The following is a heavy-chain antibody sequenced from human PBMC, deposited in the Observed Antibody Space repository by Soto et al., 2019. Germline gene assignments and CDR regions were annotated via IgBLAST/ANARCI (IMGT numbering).Heavy chain of an antibody. Sequence: QVQLVQSGAEVKKPGASVKVSCKASGYTFTSYGISWGRQAPGQGLEWMGWISAYNGNTNYAQKLQGRVTMNTDTPTSTADMEMRSLRSDDTAVYYCARLKDRKGIAVAGQGYWGQGTLVTVSS. CDR2: ISAYNGNT. D-gene: IGHD6-19*01. CDR1: GYTFTSYG. CDR3: ARLKDRKGIAVAGQGY. V-gene: IGHV1-18*01. J-gene: IGHJ4*02.